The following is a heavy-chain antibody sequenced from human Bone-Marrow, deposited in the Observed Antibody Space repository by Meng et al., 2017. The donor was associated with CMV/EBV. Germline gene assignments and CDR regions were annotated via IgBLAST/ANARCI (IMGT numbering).Heavy chain of an antibody. J-gene: IGHJ6*02. CDR1: GYTFTSYD. CDR3: ARAGSHDFWSGYLSYYYYYGMDV. CDR2: MNPNSGNT. V-gene: IGHV1-8*01. D-gene: IGHD3-3*01. Sequence: ASVKVSCKASGYTFTSYDINWVRQATGQGREWMGWMNPNSGNTGYAQKFQGRVTITRNTSISTAYMELSSLRSEDTAVYYCARAGSHDFWSGYLSYYYYYGMDVWGQRTMVTVSS.